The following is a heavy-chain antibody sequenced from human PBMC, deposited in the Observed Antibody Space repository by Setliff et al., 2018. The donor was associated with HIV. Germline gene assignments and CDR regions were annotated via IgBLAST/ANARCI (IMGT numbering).Heavy chain of an antibody. V-gene: IGHV3-74*01. Sequence: PGGSLRLSCAASGFTFSSYGMHWVRQVPGQGLVWVSGIKNDGSDIFYVDSVKGRFTISRDNAKNRLYLQMNSLRAEDTALYYCARGYYGPDSWSQGTLVTVSS. J-gene: IGHJ4*02. CDR3: ARGYYGPDS. D-gene: IGHD3-10*01. CDR2: IKNDGSDI. CDR1: GFTFSSYG.